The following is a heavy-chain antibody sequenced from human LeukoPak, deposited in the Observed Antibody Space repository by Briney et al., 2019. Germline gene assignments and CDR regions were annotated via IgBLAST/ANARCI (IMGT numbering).Heavy chain of an antibody. Sequence: GGSLRLSCAASGFTFDDYGMSWVRQAPGKGLEWVSGINWNGVSTGYADSVKGRFTISRDNAKNCLYLQMNSLRAEDTALYHCARVPYFDILTGYYVGAFDVWGHGTVVTVSS. J-gene: IGHJ3*01. CDR1: GFTFDDYG. D-gene: IGHD3-9*01. CDR3: ARVPYFDILTGYYVGAFDV. V-gene: IGHV3-20*01. CDR2: INWNGVST.